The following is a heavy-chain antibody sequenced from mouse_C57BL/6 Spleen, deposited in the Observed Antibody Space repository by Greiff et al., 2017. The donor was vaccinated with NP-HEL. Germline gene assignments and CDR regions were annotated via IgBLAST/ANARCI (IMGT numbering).Heavy chain of an antibody. CDR3: ARSANWDGSY. J-gene: IGHJ2*01. V-gene: IGHV1-50*01. CDR2: IDPSDSYT. D-gene: IGHD4-1*01. Sequence: VQLQQPGAELVKPGASVKLSCKASGYTFTSYWMQWVKQRPGQGLEWIGEIDPSDSYTNYNQKFKGKATLTVDTSSSPAYMQHSSLTSEDSAVYYCARSANWDGSYWGQGTTLTVSS. CDR1: GYTFTSYW.